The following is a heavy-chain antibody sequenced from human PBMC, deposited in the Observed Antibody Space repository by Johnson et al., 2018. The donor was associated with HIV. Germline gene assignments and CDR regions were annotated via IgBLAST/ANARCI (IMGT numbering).Heavy chain of an antibody. CDR2: ISYDGNSK. Sequence: QVQLVESGGGVVRPGGSLRLSCAASGFTFSSYPMHWVRQAPGKGLEWVAFISYDGNSKYFADSVKGRFTISRDNSKNTLYLQMNSRRAEDTAVYYCATDHAEGCGPRTSARPCNAFDIWGQGTMVTVSS. D-gene: IGHD1-1*01. CDR3: ATDHAEGCGPRTSARPCNAFDI. J-gene: IGHJ3*02. CDR1: GFTFSSYP. V-gene: IGHV3-30*04.